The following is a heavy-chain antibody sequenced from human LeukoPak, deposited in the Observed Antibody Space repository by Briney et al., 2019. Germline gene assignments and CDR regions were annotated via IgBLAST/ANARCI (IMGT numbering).Heavy chain of an antibody. CDR1: GFTFSSYS. D-gene: IGHD6-13*01. Sequence: GSLRLSCAASGFTFSSYSMNWVRQAPGKGLEWIGEINHSGSTNYNPSLKSRVTISVDTSKNQFSLELSSVTAADTAVYYCARGRSSSWSTQYYFDYWGQGTLVTVSS. CDR3: ARGRSSSWSTQYYFDY. V-gene: IGHV4-34*01. CDR2: INHSGST. J-gene: IGHJ4*02.